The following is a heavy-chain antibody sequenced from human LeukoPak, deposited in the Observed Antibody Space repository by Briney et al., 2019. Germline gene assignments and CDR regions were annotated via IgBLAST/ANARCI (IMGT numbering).Heavy chain of an antibody. V-gene: IGHV1-69*05. CDR1: GYTFTGYY. CDR2: IIPIFGTA. D-gene: IGHD6-13*01. J-gene: IGHJ6*03. Sequence: SVKVSCKASGYTFTGYYMHWVRQAPGQGLEWMGGIIPIFGTANYAQKFQGRVTITTDKSTSTAYMELSSLRSEDTAVYYCARGPPYSSSWHRPYYYYYYYMDVWGKGTTVTVSS. CDR3: ARGPPYSSSWHRPYYYYYYYMDV.